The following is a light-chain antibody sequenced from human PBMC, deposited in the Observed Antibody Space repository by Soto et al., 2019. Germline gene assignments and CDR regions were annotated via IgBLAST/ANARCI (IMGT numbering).Light chain of an antibody. Sequence: EIVLTQSPATLSLSPGDRATLSCRASQSVDRYLAWYHEKPGQAPRLLIYDTSDRATGIPDRFSGSGSWTDFTLTISSVEPEDFAVYYCQQGSNWYTFGQGTKLEIK. CDR3: QQGSNWYT. CDR1: QSVDRY. CDR2: DTS. V-gene: IGKV3-11*01. J-gene: IGKJ2*01.